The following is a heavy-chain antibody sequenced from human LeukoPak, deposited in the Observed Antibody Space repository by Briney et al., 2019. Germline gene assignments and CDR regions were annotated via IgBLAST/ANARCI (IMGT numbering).Heavy chain of an antibody. Sequence: VASVKVSCKASGYTFTSYGISWVRQAPGQRLEWMGWINAGNGNTKYSQKFQGRVTITRDTSASTAYMELSSLTSEDTAVYYCARGRWSATTATYYLDFWGQGTLVTVSS. CDR2: INAGNGNT. CDR3: ARGRWSATTATYYLDF. CDR1: GYTFTSYG. V-gene: IGHV1-3*01. J-gene: IGHJ4*02. D-gene: IGHD5-24*01.